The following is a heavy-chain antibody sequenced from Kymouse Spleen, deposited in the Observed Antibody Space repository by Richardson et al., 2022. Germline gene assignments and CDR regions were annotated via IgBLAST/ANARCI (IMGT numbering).Heavy chain of an antibody. CDR3: ARGGYCSSTSCYYDFWSGYYYYGMDV. Sequence: QVQLVQSGAEVKKPGASVKVSCKASGYTFTSYDINWVRQATGQGLEWMGWMNPNSGNTGYAQKFQGRVTMTRNTSISTAYMELSSLRSEDTAVYYCARGGYCSSTSCYYDFWSGYYYYGMDVWGQGTTVTVSS. D-gene: IGHD2-2*02. V-gene: IGHV1-8*01. CDR2: MNPNSGNT. CDR1: GYTFTSYD. J-gene: IGHJ6*02.